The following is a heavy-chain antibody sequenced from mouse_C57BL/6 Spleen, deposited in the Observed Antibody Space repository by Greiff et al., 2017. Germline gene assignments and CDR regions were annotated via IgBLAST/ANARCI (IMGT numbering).Heavy chain of an antibody. Sequence: EVQLQQSGPGLVKPSQSLSLTCSVTGYSITSGYYWNWIRQFPGNKLEWMGYISYDGSNNYNPSLKNRISITRDTSKNQFFLKLNSVTTEDTATYYCARGITAGSYYAMDYWGQGTSVTVSS. CDR2: ISYDGSN. V-gene: IGHV3-6*01. CDR1: GYSITSGYY. D-gene: IGHD2-4*01. CDR3: ARGITAGSYYAMDY. J-gene: IGHJ4*01.